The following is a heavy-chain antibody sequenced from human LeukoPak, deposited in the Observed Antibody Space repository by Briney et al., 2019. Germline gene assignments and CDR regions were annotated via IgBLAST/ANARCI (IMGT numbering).Heavy chain of an antibody. CDR2: ISSGSSYI. V-gene: IGHV3-21*01. CDR3: ARDLIYYYDSSGYPRPPFSYY. D-gene: IGHD3-22*01. CDR1: GFTFSSYT. Sequence: GGSLRLSCAASGFTFSSYTMNWVRQAPGKGLEWLSSISSGSSYIYYADSVKGRFTISRDNAKNSLYLQLNSLRAEDTAVYYCARDLIYYYDSSGYPRPPFSYYWGQGTLVTVSS. J-gene: IGHJ4*02.